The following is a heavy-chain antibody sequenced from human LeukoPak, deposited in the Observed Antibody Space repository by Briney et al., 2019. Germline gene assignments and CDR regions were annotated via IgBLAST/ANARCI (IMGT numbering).Heavy chain of an antibody. J-gene: IGHJ4*02. Sequence: GESLKISCKGSGYNFISYWIGWVRQMPGKGLEWMGIIYPGDSDTRYSPSFQGQVTISADKSISTAYLQWNSLKASDTAMFYCARRALGSSSDYWGQGTLVTVSS. D-gene: IGHD6-13*01. CDR1: GYNFISYW. CDR3: ARRALGSSSDY. CDR2: IYPGDSDT. V-gene: IGHV5-51*01.